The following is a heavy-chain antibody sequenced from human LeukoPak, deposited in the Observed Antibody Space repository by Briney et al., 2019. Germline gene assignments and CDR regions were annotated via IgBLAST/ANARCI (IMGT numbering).Heavy chain of an antibody. CDR1: GYTFIAYY. Sequence: ASVKVSCKASGYTFIAYYIHWVRQAPGQGLEWMGIINPSGGSTTYAQKFQGRVTITADESTSTAYMELSSLRSEDTAVYYCARAFRSGYYRSYGMDVWGQGTTVTVSS. CDR3: ARAFRSGYYRSYGMDV. D-gene: IGHD3-3*01. J-gene: IGHJ6*02. V-gene: IGHV1-46*01. CDR2: INPSGGST.